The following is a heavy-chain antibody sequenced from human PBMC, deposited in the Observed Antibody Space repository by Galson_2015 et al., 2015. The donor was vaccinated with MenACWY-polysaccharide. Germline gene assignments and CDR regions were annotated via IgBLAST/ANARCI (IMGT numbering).Heavy chain of an antibody. CDR3: ARFPHDVWTGYYPNWYFDL. CDR1: GFSFSNYW. V-gene: IGHV3-7*01. CDR2: IKQDGGEK. J-gene: IGHJ2*01. Sequence: SLRLSCAASGFSFSNYWMSWVRQAPGKGLQWVANIKQDGGEKYYVDSVKGRFPISRDNAKNLLYLQMDILRPEDTAVFYCARFPHDVWTGYYPNWYFDLWGRGTLVTVSS. D-gene: IGHD3/OR15-3a*01.